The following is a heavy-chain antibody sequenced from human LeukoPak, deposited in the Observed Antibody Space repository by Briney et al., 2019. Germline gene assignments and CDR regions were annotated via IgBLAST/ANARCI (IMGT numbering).Heavy chain of an antibody. Sequence: ASVKVSCKASGYTFTGYYLYWVRQAPGQGLEWMGNINPNSGATNYAQRFQGRVTMTRDTSITTAYMELSRLRFDDTAVYYCARDPRGSYYSDYWGQGSLVTVSS. V-gene: IGHV1-2*02. CDR2: INPNSGAT. CDR3: ARDPRGSYYSDY. CDR1: GYTFTGYY. D-gene: IGHD3-10*01. J-gene: IGHJ4*02.